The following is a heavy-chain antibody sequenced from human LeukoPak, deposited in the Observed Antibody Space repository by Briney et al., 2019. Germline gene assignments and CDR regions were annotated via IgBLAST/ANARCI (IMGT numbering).Heavy chain of an antibody. CDR1: GYTFPSYF. Sequence: ASVKVSCKASGYTFPSYFIHWVRQAPGQGLEWMGRINPKSGGTNHAQKFQGRVTMTRDTSISTAYMELSSLRSDDTAVYFCARETYNGRYYYFDYWGQGTLVTVSS. J-gene: IGHJ4*02. D-gene: IGHD1-26*01. CDR3: ARETYNGRYYYFDY. CDR2: INPKSGGT. V-gene: IGHV1-2*06.